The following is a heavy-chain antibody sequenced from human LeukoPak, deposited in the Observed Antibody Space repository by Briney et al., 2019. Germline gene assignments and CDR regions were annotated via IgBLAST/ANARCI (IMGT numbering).Heavy chain of an antibody. D-gene: IGHD4-11*01. Sequence: SETLSLTCAVCGGSFTIYSWTWIRQPPGKSLEWVGEISPSGNTQYNPSLKSRVTISLDASKSQFYLKLNSVTAADTAVYYCARRVRSADYRLDYWGQGTLVTVSS. J-gene: IGHJ4*02. CDR2: ISPSGNT. CDR3: ARRVRSADYRLDY. CDR1: GGSFTIYS. V-gene: IGHV4-34*01.